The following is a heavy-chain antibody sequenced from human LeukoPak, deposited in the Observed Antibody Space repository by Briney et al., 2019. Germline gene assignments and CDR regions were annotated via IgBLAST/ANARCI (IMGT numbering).Heavy chain of an antibody. CDR1: GGSISSYY. D-gene: IGHD4-17*01. V-gene: IGHV4-59*01. CDR2: IYYSGST. J-gene: IGHJ6*03. CDR3: ARLTTADYYYYMDV. Sequence: PSETLSLTCTVSGGSISSYYWSWIRQPPGKGLEWIGYIYYSGSTNYNPSLKSRVTISVDTSKNQFSLKLSSVTAADTAVYYCARLTTADYYYYMDVWGKGTTVTVSS.